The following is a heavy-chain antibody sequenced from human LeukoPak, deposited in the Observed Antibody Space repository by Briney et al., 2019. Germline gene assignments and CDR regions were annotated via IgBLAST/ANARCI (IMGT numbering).Heavy chain of an antibody. CDR2: ISTSSNYR. Sequence: GGSLRLSCAASGFTFSSYNMNWVRQAPGKGLEWVSSISTSSNYRYYADSVQGRFTISRDNSKDTLSLQMNSLRDDDTAVYYCARSSEGAIDYWGQGTLVTVSS. V-gene: IGHV3-21*01. CDR1: GFTFSSYN. CDR3: ARSSEGAIDY. J-gene: IGHJ4*02.